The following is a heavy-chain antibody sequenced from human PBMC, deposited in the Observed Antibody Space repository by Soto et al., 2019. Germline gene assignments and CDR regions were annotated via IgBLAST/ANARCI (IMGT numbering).Heavy chain of an antibody. CDR1: GFTFSDYW. D-gene: IGHD2-2*01. CDR3: VKDGGYCSSSTCYAPRNHYFDS. CDR2: IKFDGSEK. Sequence: GGSLRLSCEASGFTFSDYWMSWVRQAPGKGPEWVANIKFDGSEKQYVDSVRGRFTISRDNSRGSLSLQMNSLRAGDTAVYYCVKDGGYCSSSTCYAPRNHYFDSWGQGTLVTVSS. V-gene: IGHV3-7*03. J-gene: IGHJ4*02.